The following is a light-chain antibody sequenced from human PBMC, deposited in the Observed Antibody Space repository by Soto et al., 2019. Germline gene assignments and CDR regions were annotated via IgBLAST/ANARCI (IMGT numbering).Light chain of an antibody. J-gene: IGLJ2*01. CDR1: SSDVGAYDL. Sequence: QSALTQPASVSGSPGQSITISCTGTSSDVGAYDLVSWYQQHPGKAPKFMIYGGNKRPSGVSNRFSGSKSGNTASLTISGLQAEDEADYYCYSYAGSATSVFGGGTKVTVL. CDR3: YSYAGSATSV. CDR2: GGN. V-gene: IGLV2-23*01.